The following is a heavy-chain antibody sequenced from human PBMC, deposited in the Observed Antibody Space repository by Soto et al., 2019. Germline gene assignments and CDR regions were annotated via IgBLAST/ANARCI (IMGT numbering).Heavy chain of an antibody. CDR1: GFTFSSSF. CDR2: INQDGGGT. J-gene: IGHJ4*02. V-gene: IGHV3-7*03. CDR3: ARYFRGSGRYFFDY. D-gene: IGHD6-19*01. Sequence: SGGSLRLSCVASGFTFSSSFVGWVRQAPGKGLEWVANINQDGGGTYYVDSVQGRFTISRDNAKDSLFLQMNSLRVEDAAVYYCARYFRGSGRYFFDYWGQGTPVTVSS.